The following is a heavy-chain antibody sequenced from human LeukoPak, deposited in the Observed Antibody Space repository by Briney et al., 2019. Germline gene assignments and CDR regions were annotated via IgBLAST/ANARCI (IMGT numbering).Heavy chain of an antibody. CDR3: AREKRAGMVTGPFDY. D-gene: IGHD5-18*01. CDR2: INPSGGST. Sequence: ASLKVSCKASGYTFTSYYMHWVRQAPGQGLEWMAIINPSGGSTSYAQKFQGRVTMTRDTSTSTVYMELSSLRSEDTAVYYCAREKRAGMVTGPFDYWGQGTLVTVSS. J-gene: IGHJ4*02. CDR1: GYTFTSYY. V-gene: IGHV1-46*01.